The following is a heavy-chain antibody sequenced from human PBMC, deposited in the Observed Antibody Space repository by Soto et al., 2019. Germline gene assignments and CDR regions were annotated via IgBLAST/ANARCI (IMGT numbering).Heavy chain of an antibody. Sequence: QITLKESGPTLVKPTQTLTLTCTFSEFSLSINGLGVGWIRQPPGKALEWLALIYRDDDKRYSPSLMSRLTTTKVTSKHRVVLTMTNMAPMDTATYYCARAYRGYDWGSFDYWGQGTLVTVSS. CDR3: ARAYRGYDWGSFDY. V-gene: IGHV2-5*02. D-gene: IGHD5-12*01. CDR1: EFSLSINGLG. CDR2: IYRDDDK. J-gene: IGHJ4*02.